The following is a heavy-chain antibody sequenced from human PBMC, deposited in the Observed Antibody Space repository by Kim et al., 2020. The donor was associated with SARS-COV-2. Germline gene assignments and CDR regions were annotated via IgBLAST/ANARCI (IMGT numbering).Heavy chain of an antibody. CDR1: GFTFSSYG. Sequence: GGSLRLSCAASGFTFSSYGMHWVRQAPGKGLEWVAVISYDGSNKYYADSVKGRFTISRDNSKNTLYLQMNSLRAEDTAVYYCAKSGGYDIPYYFDYWGQ. D-gene: IGHD5-12*01. CDR2: ISYDGSNK. V-gene: IGHV3-30*18. CDR3: AKSGGYDIPYYFDY. J-gene: IGHJ4*02.